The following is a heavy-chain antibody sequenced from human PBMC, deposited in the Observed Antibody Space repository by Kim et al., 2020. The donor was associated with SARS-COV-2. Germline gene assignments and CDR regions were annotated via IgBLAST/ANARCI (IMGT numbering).Heavy chain of an antibody. Sequence: ASVKVSCKASGYTFTSYYMHWVRQAPGQGLEWMGIINPSGGSTSYAQKFQGRVTMTRDTSTSTVYMELSSLRSEDTAVYYCARDRYYGSGSLTVWSPDLRKTTLGWFDPWGQGTLVTVSS. CDR3: ARDRYYGSGSLTVWSPDLRKTTLGWFDP. V-gene: IGHV1-46*01. CDR1: GYTFTSYY. D-gene: IGHD3-10*01. CDR2: INPSGGST. J-gene: IGHJ5*02.